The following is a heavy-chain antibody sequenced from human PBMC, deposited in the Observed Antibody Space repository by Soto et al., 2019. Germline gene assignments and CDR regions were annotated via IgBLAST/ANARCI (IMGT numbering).Heavy chain of an antibody. J-gene: IGHJ4*02. CDR3: ARGGPPIDY. CDR2: INAGNGNT. D-gene: IGHD3-10*01. Sequence: QVQLVQSGAEEKKPGASVKVSCKASGYTFSNYAMHWVRQAPGQRLEWMGWINAGNGNTKYSQKFQGRVTITRDTSASTASMELSSLRSEDTAVYYCARGGPPIDYWGQGTLVTVSS. V-gene: IGHV1-3*05. CDR1: GYTFSNYA.